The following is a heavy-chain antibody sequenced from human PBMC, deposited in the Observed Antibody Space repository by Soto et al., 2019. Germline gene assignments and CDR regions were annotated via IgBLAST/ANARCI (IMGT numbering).Heavy chain of an antibody. CDR1: GGSISSTKHY. Sequence: SETLSLTCTVSGGSISSTKHYWGWIRQPPGKGLEWIGSIYYSGSTYYNPSLKSRVTISVDTSKNQFSLKLSSVTAADRAVYYCATLVAKYGSSSGRFDPWGQGTRVTVSS. CDR2: IYYSGST. CDR3: ATLVAKYGSSSGRFDP. V-gene: IGHV4-39*01. J-gene: IGHJ5*02. D-gene: IGHD6-6*01.